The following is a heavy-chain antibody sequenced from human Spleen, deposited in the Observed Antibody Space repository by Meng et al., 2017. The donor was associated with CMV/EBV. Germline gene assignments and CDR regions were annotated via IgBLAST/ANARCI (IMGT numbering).Heavy chain of an antibody. CDR3: ARVEVYYDSSGYGY. Sequence: AAGGTCRSDAISWVRQAPGQGLEWMGGIIPILGIANYAQKFQGRVTITADKSTSTAYMELSSLRSEDTAVYYCARVEVYYDSSGYGYWGQGTLVTVSS. V-gene: IGHV1-69*10. J-gene: IGHJ4*02. D-gene: IGHD3-22*01. CDR1: GGTCRSDA. CDR2: IIPILGIA.